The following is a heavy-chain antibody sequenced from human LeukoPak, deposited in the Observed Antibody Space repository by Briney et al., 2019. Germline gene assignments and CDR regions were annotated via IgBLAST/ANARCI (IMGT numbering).Heavy chain of an antibody. J-gene: IGHJ4*02. V-gene: IGHV4-59*01. CDR1: VGSMSSFH. CDR2: IYDSGGT. Sequence: PSETLSLTCTVSVGSMSSFHWRWLRQPPGKGLECIGHIYDSGGTNYNPSLKSRVAISVDTSKNQFSLRLSSVTAADTAVYYCARGVTELGYWGQGTLVTVSS. CDR3: ARGVTELGY. D-gene: IGHD2-21*02.